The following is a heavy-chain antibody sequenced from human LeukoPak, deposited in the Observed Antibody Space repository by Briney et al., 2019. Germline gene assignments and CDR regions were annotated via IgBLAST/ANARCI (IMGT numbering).Heavy chain of an antibody. J-gene: IGHJ5*02. D-gene: IGHD2-2*01. CDR2: ISAYNGNT. CDR1: GYTITSYG. Sequence: ASVKVSCKASGYTITSYGISWVRQAPGQGLEWMGWISAYNGNTNYAQKLQGRVTMTTDTSTSTAYMELRSLRSDDTAVYYCARAVDCSSTSCYRNWFDPWGQGTLVTVSS. V-gene: IGHV1-18*01. CDR3: ARAVDCSSTSCYRNWFDP.